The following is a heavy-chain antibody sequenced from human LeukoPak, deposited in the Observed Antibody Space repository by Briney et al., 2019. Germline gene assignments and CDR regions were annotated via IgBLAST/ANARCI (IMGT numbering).Heavy chain of an antibody. Sequence: SETLSLTCTVSGGSVSSGSYYWSWIRQPPGKGLEWIGYIYDSGSTNYNPSLKSRVAISVDTSKNQFSLKLSSVTVADTAVYYCARGYCGSASCYGVFDYWGRGTLVTVCS. V-gene: IGHV4-61*01. CDR1: GGSVSSGSYY. CDR2: IYDSGST. J-gene: IGHJ4*02. CDR3: ARGYCGSASCYGVFDY. D-gene: IGHD2-2*01.